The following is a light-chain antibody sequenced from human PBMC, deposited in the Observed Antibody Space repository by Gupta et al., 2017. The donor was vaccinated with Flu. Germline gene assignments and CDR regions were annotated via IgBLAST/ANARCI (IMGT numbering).Light chain of an antibody. V-gene: IGLV2-14*03. CDR1: SIDVDLYNS. Sequence: GTSIDVDLYNSFSWYQHYPDKPPELLIFDVTNRPSGVSDRFSGSKSGNTASLTISGLQPEDEADYYCISYTTNILVFGRGTKLTVL. J-gene: IGLJ3*02. CDR2: DVT. CDR3: ISYTTNILV.